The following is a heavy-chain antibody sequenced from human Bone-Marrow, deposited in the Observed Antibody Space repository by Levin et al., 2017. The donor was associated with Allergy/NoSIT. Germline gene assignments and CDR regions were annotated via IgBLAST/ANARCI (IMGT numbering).Heavy chain of an antibody. D-gene: IGHD3-10*01. Sequence: GGSLRLSCAASGFTFSNAWMNWVRQAPGKGLEWVGRIKSKTDGGTTDYAAPVKGRFTISRDDSKNTLYLQMNSLKTEDTAVYYCTTSYYYGSGSYYNGGDYWGQGTLVTVSS. CDR2: IKSKTDGGTT. V-gene: IGHV3-15*07. J-gene: IGHJ4*02. CDR1: GFTFSNAW. CDR3: TTSYYYGSGSYYNGGDY.